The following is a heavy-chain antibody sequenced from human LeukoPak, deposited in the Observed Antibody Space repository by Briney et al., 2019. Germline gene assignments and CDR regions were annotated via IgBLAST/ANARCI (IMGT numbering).Heavy chain of an antibody. J-gene: IGHJ3*02. V-gene: IGHV3-30*04. CDR2: ISDDGSSK. CDR3: ARADDLDAFDI. CDR1: GFTFSNHA. Sequence: PGGSLRLSCVTSGFTFSNHAMHWVRQGPGKGLEWVAVISDDGSSKFYADSVKGRFTISRDNSKNTLFLQINSLRPEDTAVYYCARADDLDAFDIWGQGTLVTVSS.